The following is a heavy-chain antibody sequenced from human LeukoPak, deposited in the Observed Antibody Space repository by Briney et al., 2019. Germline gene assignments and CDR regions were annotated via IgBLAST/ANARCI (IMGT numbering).Heavy chain of an antibody. CDR3: ARESAGCPDY. J-gene: IGHJ4*02. D-gene: IGHD6-19*01. CDR1: GFTLSSHG. CDR2: IKQDGSEQ. V-gene: IGHV3-7*04. Sequence: GGSLRLSCAASGFTLSSHGMSWVRQAPGKGLEWVANIKQDGSEQYYADSVRGRFTISRDNAKNSLYLQMSSLTAVDTAVYYCARESAGCPDYWGQGTLVSVSS.